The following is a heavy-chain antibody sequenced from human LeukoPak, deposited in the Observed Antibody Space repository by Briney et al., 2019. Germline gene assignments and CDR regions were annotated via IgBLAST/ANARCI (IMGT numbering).Heavy chain of an antibody. V-gene: IGHV3-30*18. Sequence: GGSLRLSCEASGFSVSSNYMSWVRQAPGKGLEWVAVISYDGSNKYYADSVKGRFTISRDNSKNTLYLQMNSLRAEDTAVYYCAKDGLEIAAAGTPPDYWGQGTLVTVSS. D-gene: IGHD6-13*01. CDR3: AKDGLEIAAAGTPPDY. CDR2: ISYDGSNK. CDR1: GFSVSSNY. J-gene: IGHJ4*02.